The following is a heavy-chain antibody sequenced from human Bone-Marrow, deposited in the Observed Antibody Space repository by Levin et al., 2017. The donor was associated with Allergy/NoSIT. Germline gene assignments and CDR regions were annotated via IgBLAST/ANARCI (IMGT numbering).Heavy chain of an antibody. Sequence: GESLKISCVASGFSVNSYYMTWVRQAPGEGLEWVSVIFSDGTTVYAESVKGRFTISRDNSKSTVSLQMNSLRAEDTAVYYCARRRGEFGGVTILGWFLDLWGRGTLVTVSS. CDR2: IFSDGTT. V-gene: IGHV3-66*02. D-gene: IGHD3-16*01. CDR1: GFSVNSYY. CDR3: ARRRGEFGGVTILGWFLDL. J-gene: IGHJ2*01.